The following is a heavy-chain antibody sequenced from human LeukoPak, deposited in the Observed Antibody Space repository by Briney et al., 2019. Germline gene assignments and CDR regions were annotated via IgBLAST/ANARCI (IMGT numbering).Heavy chain of an antibody. CDR3: GRDTTGRNDFWSGYYFKGL. CDR1: GFTFDDFA. J-gene: IGHJ4*02. V-gene: IGHV3-53*04. D-gene: IGHD3-3*01. Sequence: GGSLRLSCTASGFTFDDFAIHWVRQAPGKGLEWVSVIYSGGSTYYADSVKGRFTISRHNSKNTLYLQMNSLRAEDTAVYYCGRDTTGRNDFWSGYYFKGLWGQGTLVTVSS. CDR2: IYSGGST.